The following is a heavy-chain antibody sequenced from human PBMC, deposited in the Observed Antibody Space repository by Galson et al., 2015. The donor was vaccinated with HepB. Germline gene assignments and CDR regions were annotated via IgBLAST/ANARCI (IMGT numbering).Heavy chain of an antibody. CDR1: GFTFSSYA. Sequence: SLRLSCAASGFTFSSYAMSWVRQAPGKGLEWVSAISGSGGSTYYADSVEGRFTISRDNSKNTLYLQMNSLRAEDTAVYYCAKDGRWSGLSWDYWGQGTLVTVSS. V-gene: IGHV3-23*01. CDR2: ISGSGGST. J-gene: IGHJ4*02. CDR3: AKDGRWSGLSWDY. D-gene: IGHD3-3*01.